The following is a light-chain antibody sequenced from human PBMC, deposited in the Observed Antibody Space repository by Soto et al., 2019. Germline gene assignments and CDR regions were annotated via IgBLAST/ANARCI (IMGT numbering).Light chain of an antibody. CDR3: QQSLGLPLP. J-gene: IGKJ4*01. CDR2: WAS. CDR1: QTVLYSSDNRNY. V-gene: IGKV4-1*01. Sequence: DIVMTQSPDSLAVSLGERATINCKSSQTVLYSSDNRNYLAWFQQKPGQPPKPLICWASTRESGLPDRFSGSGSGTNFTLTINHLQAEHVALDYCQQSLGLPLPFGGGTKVDIK.